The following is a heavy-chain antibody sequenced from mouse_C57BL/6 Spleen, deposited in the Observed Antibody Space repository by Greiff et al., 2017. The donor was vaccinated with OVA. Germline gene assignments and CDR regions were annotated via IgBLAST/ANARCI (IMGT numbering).Heavy chain of an antibody. CDR2: ISNLAYSI. Sequence: EVMLVESGGGLVQPGGSLKLSCAASGFTFSDYGMAWVRQAPRKGPEWVAFISNLAYSIYYADTVTGRFTISGENAKNTLYLEMSSLRSEDTAMYYCARLDGNYVLDYWGQGTTLTVSS. CDR1: GFTFSDYG. J-gene: IGHJ2*01. V-gene: IGHV5-15*01. D-gene: IGHD2-1*01. CDR3: ARLDGNYVLDY.